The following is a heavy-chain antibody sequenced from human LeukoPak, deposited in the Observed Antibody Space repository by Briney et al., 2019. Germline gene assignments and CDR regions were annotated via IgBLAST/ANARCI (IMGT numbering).Heavy chain of an antibody. V-gene: IGHV3-11*01. D-gene: IGHD3-3*01. Sequence: GGSLRLSCAASGFTFSDYYMSWIRQAPGKGLEWVSYISSSGSTIYYADSVKGRFTISRDNSKNTLFLQMNSLRAEDTAPYYCAKSVAIYFYYGLDVWGQGTTVTVSS. CDR1: GFTFSDYY. J-gene: IGHJ6*02. CDR3: AKSVAIYFYYGLDV. CDR2: ISSSGSTI.